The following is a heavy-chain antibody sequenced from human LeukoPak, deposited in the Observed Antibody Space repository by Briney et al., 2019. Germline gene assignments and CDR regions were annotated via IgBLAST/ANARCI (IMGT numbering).Heavy chain of an antibody. Sequence: GGSLRLSCTASGFTFSGYSMNWIRQAPGKGLEWVSSFGTRSTSVYHAGSVKGRFAISRDNAKNTLYLQMNSLRAEDTAVYYCAKEHVDTAMGFDYWGQGTLVTVSS. CDR3: AKEHVDTAMGFDY. J-gene: IGHJ4*02. V-gene: IGHV3-21*01. CDR1: GFTFSGYS. D-gene: IGHD5-18*01. CDR2: FGTRSTSV.